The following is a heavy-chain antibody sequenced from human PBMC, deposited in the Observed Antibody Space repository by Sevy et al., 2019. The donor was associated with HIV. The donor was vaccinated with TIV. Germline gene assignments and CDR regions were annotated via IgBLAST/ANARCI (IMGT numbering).Heavy chain of an antibody. CDR2: ISGSGGST. Sequence: LSLTCAASGFTFSSYAMSWVRQAPGKGLEWVSAISGSGGSTYYADSVKGRFTISRDNSKNTLYLQMNSLRAEDTAVYYCAKDGAVSWVDDYGDYGGIYYFDYWGQGTLVTVSS. V-gene: IGHV3-23*01. CDR3: AKDGAVSWVDDYGDYGGIYYFDY. CDR1: GFTFSSYA. D-gene: IGHD4-17*01. J-gene: IGHJ4*02.